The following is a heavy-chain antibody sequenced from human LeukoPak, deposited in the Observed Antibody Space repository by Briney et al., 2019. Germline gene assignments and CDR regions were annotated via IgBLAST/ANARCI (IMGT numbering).Heavy chain of an antibody. V-gene: IGHV3-30*04. D-gene: IGHD3-22*01. CDR1: GFTFSSYA. Sequence: GGSLRLSCAASGFTFSSYAMHWVRQAPGKGLEWVAVISYEGSNKYYADSVKGRFTISRDNSKNTLYLQMNSLRAGDTAVYYCAKGSKLVVITRDHYMAVWGKGTTVTISS. CDR2: ISYEGSNK. CDR3: AKGSKLVVITRDHYMAV. J-gene: IGHJ6*03.